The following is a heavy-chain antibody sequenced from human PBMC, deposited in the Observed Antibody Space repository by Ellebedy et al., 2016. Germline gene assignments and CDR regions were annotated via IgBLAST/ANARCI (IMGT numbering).Heavy chain of an antibody. Sequence: GGSLRLSXVGSGFTFNDYAMHWVRQAPGKGLEWVAVISDDGSKKLYAESLKGRFTISRDDAKRTVYLQMNSLRREDTGVYYCANGGDEPDFWGQGTLVNVSS. CDR2: ISDDGSKK. CDR1: GFTFNDYA. CDR3: ANGGDEPDF. D-gene: IGHD3-3*01. V-gene: IGHV3-30*18. J-gene: IGHJ4*01.